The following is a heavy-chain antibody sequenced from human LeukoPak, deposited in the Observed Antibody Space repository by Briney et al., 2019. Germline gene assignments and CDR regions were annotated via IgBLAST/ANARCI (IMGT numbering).Heavy chain of an antibody. J-gene: IGHJ4*02. CDR1: GFTFSSYS. CDR2: ISSSSSYI. V-gene: IGHV3-21*01. CDR3: ARVRVTMVRGALSLIPNFDY. Sequence: GVSLRLSCAASGFTFSSYSMNWVRQAPGKGREWVSYISSSSSYIYYAGSVKGRFTISRDNAKDSLYLQMNSLRAEDTAVYYCARVRVTMVRGALSLIPNFDYWGQGTLVTVSS. D-gene: IGHD3-10*01.